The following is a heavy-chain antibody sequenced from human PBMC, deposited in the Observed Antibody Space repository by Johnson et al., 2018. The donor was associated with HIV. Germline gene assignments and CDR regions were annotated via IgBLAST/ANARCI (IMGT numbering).Heavy chain of an antibody. Sequence: VQLLDSGGGVVQPGRSLRLSCAASGFTFSSYGMHWVRQAPGKGLEWVAVIWYDGSNKYYADSVKGRFTISRDNSKNTLYLEMNSLRAEDTAVYYCARDREYGLAWGWAVDMWGQGTMVTVSS. CDR2: IWYDGSNK. V-gene: IGHV3-33*01. J-gene: IGHJ3*02. D-gene: IGHD6-19*01. CDR3: ARDREYGLAWGWAVDM. CDR1: GFTFSSYG.